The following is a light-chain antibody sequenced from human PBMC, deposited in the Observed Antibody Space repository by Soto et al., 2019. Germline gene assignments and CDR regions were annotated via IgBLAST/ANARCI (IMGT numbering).Light chain of an antibody. V-gene: IGKV3-11*01. CDR1: QGVSSY. Sequence: EIVLTQSPATLSLSPGERGTLSCRASQGVSSYLAWYQQKPGQAPRLLIYDASNRATGIPARFSGSGSGTDSTLSISSLDHEDFALHSCPQRSNWPPLTFGPGTKVDIK. CDR2: DAS. CDR3: PQRSNWPPLT. J-gene: IGKJ3*01.